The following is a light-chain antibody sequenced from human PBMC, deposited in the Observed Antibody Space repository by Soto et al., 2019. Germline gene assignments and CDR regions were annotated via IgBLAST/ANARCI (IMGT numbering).Light chain of an antibody. J-gene: IGKJ4*01. CDR1: ENIYNY. V-gene: IGKV3-11*01. CDR3: QQRSKWPLT. CDR2: DAL. Sequence: EIVLTQSPATLSLSPGQRDTLSCRASENIYNYLAWYQQKPGQAPRLLIYDALSRATGIPARFSGSGSGTDFTLTISSLEPEDFAVYYCQQRSKWPLTFGGGTKVEIK.